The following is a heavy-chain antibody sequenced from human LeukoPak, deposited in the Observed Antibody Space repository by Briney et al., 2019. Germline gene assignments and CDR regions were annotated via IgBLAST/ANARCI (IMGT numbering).Heavy chain of an antibody. CDR3: ARMGGYSGYAPQ. J-gene: IGHJ4*02. V-gene: IGHV4-59*08. CDR1: GGSISSYY. D-gene: IGHD5-12*01. Sequence: SETLSLTCTGCGGSISSYYWSWILQPRGKGVEWIGYILYSGTTNSNPSLKSRVTISVDTSKNQISLKLSSVPAADTAVYYCARMGGYSGYAPQWGQGPLVSVPS. CDR2: ILYSGTT.